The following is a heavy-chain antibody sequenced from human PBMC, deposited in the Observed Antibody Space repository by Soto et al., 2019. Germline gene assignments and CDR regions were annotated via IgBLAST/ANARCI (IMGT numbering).Heavy chain of an antibody. J-gene: IGHJ5*02. CDR1: GGSISSYY. Sequence: SETLSLTCTVSGGSISSYYWSWIRQPPGKGLEWIGYIYYSGSTNYNPSLKSRVTISVDTSKNQFSLKLSSVTAADTAVYYCARYIAARRGNWFDPWGQRTLVTVSS. V-gene: IGHV4-59*08. CDR2: IYYSGST. D-gene: IGHD6-6*01. CDR3: ARYIAARRGNWFDP.